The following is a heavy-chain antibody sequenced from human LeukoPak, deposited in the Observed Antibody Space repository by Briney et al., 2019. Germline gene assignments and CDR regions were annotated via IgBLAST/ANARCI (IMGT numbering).Heavy chain of an antibody. V-gene: IGHV3-66*01. CDR2: INTVGTT. Sequence: GGSLRLSCTASGFTVSNNYMGWVRQAPAKGLEWVSVINTVGTTYYADSVRGRSTISRDNSKNTLYLQMNSLRVEDTAVYYCAGSLAYCGGDCRLGDYWGQGTLVTVSS. D-gene: IGHD2-21*02. CDR1: GFTVSNNY. CDR3: AGSLAYCGGDCRLGDY. J-gene: IGHJ4*02.